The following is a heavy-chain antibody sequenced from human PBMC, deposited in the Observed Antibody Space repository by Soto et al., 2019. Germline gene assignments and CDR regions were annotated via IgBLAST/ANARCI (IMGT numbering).Heavy chain of an antibody. CDR1: GGSFSGYY. V-gene: IGHV4-34*10. CDR2: INHSGST. CDR3: AREGVAPYYYYGMDV. D-gene: IGHD5-12*01. Sequence: KPSETLSLTCAVYGGSFSGYYWTWIRQPPGTGLEWIGEINHSGSTNYNPSLKSRVTMTTDTSTSTVHMEVRSLRSDDTAVYYCAREGVAPYYYYGMDVWGQGTPVTVSS. J-gene: IGHJ6*02.